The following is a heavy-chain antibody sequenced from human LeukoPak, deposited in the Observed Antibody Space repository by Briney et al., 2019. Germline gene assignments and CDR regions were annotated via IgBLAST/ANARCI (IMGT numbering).Heavy chain of an antibody. D-gene: IGHD3-10*01. CDR3: AKDGPSGSYDY. Sequence: GGSLRLSCAASGFTLSSYALSGVRQAPGKGLEWVSAIRGSGGNTYYADSVRGRFTISRDNSKNTLYLQMNSLRAEDTAVYYCAKDGPSGSYDYWGQGTLVTVSS. CDR1: GFTLSSYA. V-gene: IGHV3-23*01. J-gene: IGHJ4*02. CDR2: IRGSGGNT.